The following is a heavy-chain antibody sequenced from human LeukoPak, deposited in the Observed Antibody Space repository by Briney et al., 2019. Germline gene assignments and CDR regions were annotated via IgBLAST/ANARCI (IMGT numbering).Heavy chain of an antibody. CDR2: IIPIFGTA. J-gene: IGHJ4*02. CDR1: GGTFSSYA. V-gene: IGHV1-69*01. CDR3: ARERGLTDYSNYFTEGYYFDY. D-gene: IGHD4-11*01. Sequence: GSSVKVSCKASGGTFSSYAISWVRQAPGQGLEWMGGIIPIFGTANYAQKFQGRVTITADESTSTAYMELSSLRSEDTAVYYCARERGLTDYSNYFTEGYYFDYWGQGTLVTVSS.